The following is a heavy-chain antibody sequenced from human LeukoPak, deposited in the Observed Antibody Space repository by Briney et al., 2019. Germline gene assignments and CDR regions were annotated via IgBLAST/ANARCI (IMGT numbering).Heavy chain of an antibody. D-gene: IGHD3-16*01. CDR1: GFSLSNYA. Sequence: GGSLRLSCAASGFSLSNYAMHWVGQAPGKGLEWEAVIWYDGSNEYYSDSVKGRFAISKDNSKNTLYLQMNSLRAEDTAVYFCARDPGLRLDFWGQGTLLIVSS. CDR2: IWYDGSNE. J-gene: IGHJ4*02. CDR3: ARDPGLRLDF. V-gene: IGHV3-33*01.